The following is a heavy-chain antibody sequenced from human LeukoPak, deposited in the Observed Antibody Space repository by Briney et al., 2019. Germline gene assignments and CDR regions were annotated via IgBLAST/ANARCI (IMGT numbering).Heavy chain of an antibody. CDR1: GGSISRGGYS. Sequence: PSETLSLTCAVSGGSISRGGYSWSWIRQPPGKGLEWIGYIYHSGSTYYNPSLKSRVTISVDRSKNQFSLKLSSVTAADTAVYYCASYLQLAFDYWGQGTLVTVSS. CDR3: ASYLQLAFDY. J-gene: IGHJ4*02. V-gene: IGHV4-30-2*01. CDR2: IYHSGST. D-gene: IGHD5-18*01.